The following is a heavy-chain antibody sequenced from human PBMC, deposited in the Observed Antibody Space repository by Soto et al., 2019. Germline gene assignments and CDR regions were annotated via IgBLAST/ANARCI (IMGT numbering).Heavy chain of an antibody. Sequence: QVQLVQSGGEVKKPGASVKVSCKASGYTFTRYGISWVRQAPGQGLEWMGWISVYTGNTNYAQKLQGKVTMTTDVSTSSGYMELRSLRSDDTAVYYCARVNVEYYYDRSGYSWFDPWGQGTLVTVSS. J-gene: IGHJ5*02. CDR1: GYTFTRYG. CDR3: ARVNVEYYYDRSGYSWFDP. V-gene: IGHV1-18*04. CDR2: ISVYTGNT. D-gene: IGHD3-22*01.